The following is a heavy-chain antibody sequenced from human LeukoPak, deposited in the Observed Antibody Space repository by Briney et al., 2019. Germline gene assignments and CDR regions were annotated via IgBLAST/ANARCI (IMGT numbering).Heavy chain of an antibody. CDR2: INAGNGNT. D-gene: IGHD6-13*01. Sequence: ASVKVSCKASGYTFTSYAMHWVRQAPGQRLEWIGWINAGNGNTKYSQKFQGRVTITRDTSASTAYMELSSLRSEDTAVYYCARGLVDSSSWYHSMFDYWGQGTLVTVSS. J-gene: IGHJ4*02. V-gene: IGHV1-3*01. CDR1: GYTFTSYA. CDR3: ARGLVDSSSWYHSMFDY.